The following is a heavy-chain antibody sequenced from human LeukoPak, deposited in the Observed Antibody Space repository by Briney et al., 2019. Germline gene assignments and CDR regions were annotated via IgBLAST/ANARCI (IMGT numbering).Heavy chain of an antibody. CDR2: IWSDGINK. J-gene: IGHJ4*02. V-gene: IGHV3-33*08. D-gene: IGHD6-13*01. CDR3: ARSTYSSSSYYFDY. Sequence: PGGSLRLSCEASGFTFSNYGIHWVRQAPGKGLEWVAVIWSDGINKYYVDSVKGRFTISRDNSKNTLYLQMNSLRADDTAVYYCARSTYSSSSYYFDYWGQGSLVTVSS. CDR1: GFTFSNYG.